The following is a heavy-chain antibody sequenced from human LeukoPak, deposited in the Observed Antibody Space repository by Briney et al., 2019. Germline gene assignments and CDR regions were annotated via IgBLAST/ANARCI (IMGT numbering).Heavy chain of an antibody. CDR1: GFTFSSYA. J-gene: IGHJ5*02. CDR3: AKDKFMGELVPAAIGFDP. CDR2: ISGSGGST. V-gene: IGHV3-23*01. Sequence: GASLRLSCAASGFTFSSYAMSWVRQAPGKGLEWVSAISGSGGSTYYADSVKGRFTISRDSSKNTLYLQMNSLRAEDTAVYYCAKDKFMGELVPAAIGFDPWGQGTLVTVSS. D-gene: IGHD2-2*02.